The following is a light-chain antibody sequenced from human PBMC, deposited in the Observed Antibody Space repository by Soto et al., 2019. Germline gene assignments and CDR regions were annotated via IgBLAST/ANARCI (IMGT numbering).Light chain of an antibody. CDR2: AAS. J-gene: IGKJ4*01. CDR3: QQSYTTPGIT. CDR1: QVINNF. V-gene: IGKV1-39*01. Sequence: DIQMSQSPSSLSASVGDRVTITCRASQVINNFLNWYQQKPGKAPKLLICAASNLQTGVPSRFSGSGSGTDFTLTISSLEPEDFATYYCQQSYTTPGITFGGGNKVDIK.